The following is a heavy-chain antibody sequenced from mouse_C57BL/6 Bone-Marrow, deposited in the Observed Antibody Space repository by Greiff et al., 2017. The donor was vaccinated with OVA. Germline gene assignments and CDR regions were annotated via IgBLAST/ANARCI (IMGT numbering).Heavy chain of an antibody. J-gene: IGHJ3*01. CDR2: IYPRSGNT. D-gene: IGHD2-4*01. CDR1: GYTFTSYG. V-gene: IGHV1-81*01. CDR3: ARGGLRQVAY. Sequence: VQLKESGAELARPGASVKLSCKASGYTFTSYGISWVKQRTGQGLEWIGEIYPRSGNTYYNEKFKGKATLTADKSSSTAYMELRSLTSEDSAVDFCARGGLRQVAYWGQGTRVTVTA.